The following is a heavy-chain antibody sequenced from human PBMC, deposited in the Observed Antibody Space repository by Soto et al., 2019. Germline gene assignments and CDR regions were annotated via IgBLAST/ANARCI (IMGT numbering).Heavy chain of an antibody. Sequence: PSETLSLTCTVSGGSISSGGYYWSWIRQHPGKGLEWIGYIYYSGSTYYNPSLKSRVTISVDTSKNQFSLKLSSVTAADTAAYYCARWGSYYDILTGYAPSWFDPWGQGTLVTVSS. V-gene: IGHV4-31*03. J-gene: IGHJ5*02. CDR3: ARWGSYYDILTGYAPSWFDP. CDR1: GGSISSGGYY. D-gene: IGHD3-9*01. CDR2: IYYSGST.